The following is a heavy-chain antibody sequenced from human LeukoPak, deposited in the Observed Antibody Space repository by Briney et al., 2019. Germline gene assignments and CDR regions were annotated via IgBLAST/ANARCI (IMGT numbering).Heavy chain of an antibody. V-gene: IGHV3-64*01. D-gene: IGHD3-22*01. CDR2: ISSNGGST. Sequence: SGGSLRLSCAASGFTFSSYAMHWVRQAPGKGLEYVSAISSNGGSTYYASSVKGRFTISRDNSKNTLYLQMGSLRAEDMAVYYCARASYYYDSSGYAFDYWGQGTLVTVSS. J-gene: IGHJ4*02. CDR3: ARASYYYDSSGYAFDY. CDR1: GFTFSSYA.